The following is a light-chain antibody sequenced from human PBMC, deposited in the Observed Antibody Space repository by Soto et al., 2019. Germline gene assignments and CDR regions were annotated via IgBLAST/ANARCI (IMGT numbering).Light chain of an antibody. CDR1: SSNIGAGYD. CDR2: ANN. J-gene: IGLJ1*01. Sequence: QSVLTQPPSVSGAPGQRVTISCTGSSSNIGAGYDVHWYQQFPGTAPKLLIYANNNRPSGVPDRSSASKSGTSASLAIAGLQADDEAHYYCPSYDTNLRGVFGTGTKLTVL. CDR3: PSYDTNLRGV. V-gene: IGLV1-40*01.